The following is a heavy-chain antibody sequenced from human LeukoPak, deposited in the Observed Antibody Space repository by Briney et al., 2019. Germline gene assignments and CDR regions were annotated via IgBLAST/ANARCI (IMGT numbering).Heavy chain of an antibody. Sequence: GRSLRLSCAASGFTFSSYAMHWVRQAPGKGLEWVAVISYDGSNKYYADSVKGRFTISRDDSKNTLYLQMNSLRAEDTAVYYCAKTPRDSGYVEFDYWGQGTLVTVSS. V-gene: IGHV3-30*04. J-gene: IGHJ4*02. CDR3: AKTPRDSGYVEFDY. CDR1: GFTFSSYA. D-gene: IGHD5-12*01. CDR2: ISYDGSNK.